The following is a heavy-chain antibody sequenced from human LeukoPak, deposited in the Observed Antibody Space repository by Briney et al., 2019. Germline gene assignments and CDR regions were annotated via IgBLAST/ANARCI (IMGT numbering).Heavy chain of an antibody. J-gene: IGHJ4*02. V-gene: IGHV1-2*02. Sequence: VASVKVSCKASGYTFTGYYMHWVRQAPGQGLEWMGWINPNSGGTNYAQKFQGRVTMTRDTSISTAYMELCRLRSDDTAVYYCVVVTAHIDFDYWGQGTLVTVSS. D-gene: IGHD2-21*02. CDR1: GYTFTGYY. CDR2: INPNSGGT. CDR3: VVVTAHIDFDY.